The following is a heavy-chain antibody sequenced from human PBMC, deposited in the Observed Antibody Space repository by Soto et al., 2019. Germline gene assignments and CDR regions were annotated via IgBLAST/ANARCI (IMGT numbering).Heavy chain of an antibody. V-gene: IGHV3-30*18. CDR3: AKMYPTYYVFWCGSVSLNQFDY. CDR2: ISYDGSNK. J-gene: IGHJ4*02. D-gene: IGHD3-3*01. CDR1: GFTFSSYG. Sequence: GGSLRLSCAASGFTFSSYGMHWVRQAPGKGLEWVAVISYDGSNKYYADSVKGRFTISRDNSKNTLYLQMNSLRAEDTAVYYCAKMYPTYYVFWCGSVSLNQFDYRAQGTLVPVSA.